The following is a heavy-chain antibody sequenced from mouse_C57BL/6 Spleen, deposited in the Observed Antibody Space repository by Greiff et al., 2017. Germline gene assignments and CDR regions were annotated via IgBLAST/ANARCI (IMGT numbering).Heavy chain of an antibody. J-gene: IGHJ4*01. D-gene: IGHD1-1*01. CDR1: GYTFTSYW. Sequence: QVQLQQPGAELVKPGASVKMSCKASGYTFTSYWITWVKQRPGQGLEWIGDIYPGSGSTNYNEKFKSKATLTVDTSSSTAYMKLSSLTSEDSAVYYCARGGYYGSSSNYYAMDYWGQGTSVTVSS. V-gene: IGHV1-55*01. CDR3: ARGGYYGSSSNYYAMDY. CDR2: IYPGSGST.